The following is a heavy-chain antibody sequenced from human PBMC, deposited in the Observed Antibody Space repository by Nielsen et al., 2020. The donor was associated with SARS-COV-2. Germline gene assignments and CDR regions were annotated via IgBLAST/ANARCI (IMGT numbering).Heavy chain of an antibody. CDR1: GDSISSGDYY. CDR3: ARARDYGYPYYYYYYMDV. V-gene: IGHV4-30-4*01. CDR2: IYHSGST. Sequence: SETLSLTCTVSGDSISSGDYYWSWIRQPPGKGLEWITYIYHSGSTYYNPSLKSRVSTSVDTSKNQFSLKLSSVTAADTAVYYCARARDYGYPYYYYYYMDVWGKGTTVTVSS. J-gene: IGHJ6*03. D-gene: IGHD4-17*01.